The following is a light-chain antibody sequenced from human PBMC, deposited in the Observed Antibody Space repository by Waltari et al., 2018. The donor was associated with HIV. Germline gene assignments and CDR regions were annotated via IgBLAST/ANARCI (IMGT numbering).Light chain of an antibody. V-gene: IGLV2-14*01. Sequence: QSALTQPASVPGSPGQSITISCTGTSSDVGGYNYVPWYQQHPGEAPKLRIYEVSKRPSGGSKRFAGSKFGNTASPAISGLQAEDEADYYCSSYTSSSTPGWVFGGGTKLTVL. J-gene: IGLJ3*02. CDR3: SSYTSSSTPGWV. CDR1: SSDVGGYNY. CDR2: EVS.